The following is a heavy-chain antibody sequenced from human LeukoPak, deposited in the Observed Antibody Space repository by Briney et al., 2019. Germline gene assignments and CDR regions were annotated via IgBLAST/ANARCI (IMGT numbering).Heavy chain of an antibody. Sequence: PSETLSLTCAVYGGSFSGYYWSWIRQPPGKGLEWIGEINHSGSTNYNPSLKSRVTISVDTSKNQFSLKLSSVTAADTAVYYCARRLNGSGSRRLDYWGQGTLVTVSS. J-gene: IGHJ4*02. D-gene: IGHD3-10*01. CDR1: GGSFSGYY. CDR2: INHSGST. V-gene: IGHV4-34*01. CDR3: ARRLNGSGSRRLDY.